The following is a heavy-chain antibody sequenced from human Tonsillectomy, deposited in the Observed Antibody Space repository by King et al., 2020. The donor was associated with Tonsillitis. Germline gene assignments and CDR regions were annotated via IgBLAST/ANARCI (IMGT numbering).Heavy chain of an antibody. Sequence: LQLQESGSGLVKPSQTLSLTCAVSGGSISSGGYSWGWIRQPPGKGLEWIGYIYHRESPYYNPSLKSRVTISIDRSKNHLSLNLSSVTAADTAVYYCARDAGDYGMDVWGQGTTVTVSS. CDR3: ARDAGDYGMDV. CDR2: IYHRESP. D-gene: IGHD4-17*01. V-gene: IGHV4-30-2*01. CDR1: GGSISSGGYS. J-gene: IGHJ6*02.